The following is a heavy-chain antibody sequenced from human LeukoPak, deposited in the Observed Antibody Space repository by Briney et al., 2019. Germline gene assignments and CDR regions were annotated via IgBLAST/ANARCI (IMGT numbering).Heavy chain of an antibody. CDR3: ARGTPGY. CDR2: MNPNSGFT. V-gene: IGHV1-8*01. CDR1: GYTFTTYD. Sequence: ASVKVSCKASGYTFTTYDVNWVRQTTGQGLEWMGWMNPNSGFTGYALNFQGRVTMTRDTSISTAYMELSSLGSEDTGVYYCARGTPGYWGQGTLVTVSS. J-gene: IGHJ4*02.